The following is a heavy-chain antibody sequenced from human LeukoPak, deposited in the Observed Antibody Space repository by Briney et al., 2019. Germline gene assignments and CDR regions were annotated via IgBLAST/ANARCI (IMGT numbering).Heavy chain of an antibody. V-gene: IGHV1-18*01. Sequence: GASVKVSCKASGYTFTSYGISWVRQAPGQGPEWMGWISGYNGNTNYAQKLQGRVTMTTDTSTSTAYMELRSLRSDDTAVYYCARDLCSSTSCSSFFDYWGQGTLVTVSS. CDR2: ISGYNGNT. D-gene: IGHD2-2*01. CDR1: GYTFTSYG. J-gene: IGHJ4*02. CDR3: ARDLCSSTSCSSFFDY.